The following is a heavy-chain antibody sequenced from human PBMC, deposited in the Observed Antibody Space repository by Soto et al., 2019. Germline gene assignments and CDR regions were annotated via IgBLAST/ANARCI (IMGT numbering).Heavy chain of an antibody. Sequence: ASVKVSCKASGYTFTSYAMHWVRQAPGQRLEWMGWINAGNGNTKYSQKFQGRVTITRDTSASTAYMELSSLRSEDTAVYCCARDSPPITMVRGVIETPWFDPWGQGTLVTVSS. D-gene: IGHD3-10*01. J-gene: IGHJ5*02. CDR1: GYTFTSYA. CDR3: ARDSPPITMVRGVIETPWFDP. CDR2: INAGNGNT. V-gene: IGHV1-3*01.